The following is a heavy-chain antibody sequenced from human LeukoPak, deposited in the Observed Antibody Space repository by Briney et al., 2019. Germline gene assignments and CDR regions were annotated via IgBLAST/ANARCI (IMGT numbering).Heavy chain of an antibody. CDR1: GVSFSGYS. CDR2: ISPSIGTI. Sequence: GGALRLSCASSGVSFSGYSMNWVRQAPGKGLEWVSYISPSIGTIHYADSVQGRFTISRASAKNSLYLQMNSLRDEAAALYYCARVDWSDAFDIWGQGTMVTVSS. V-gene: IGHV3-48*02. D-gene: IGHD3-9*01. CDR3: ARVDWSDAFDI. J-gene: IGHJ3*02.